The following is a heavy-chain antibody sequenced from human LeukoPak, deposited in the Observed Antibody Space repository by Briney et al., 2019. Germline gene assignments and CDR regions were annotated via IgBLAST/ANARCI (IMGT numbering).Heavy chain of an antibody. V-gene: IGHV3-23*01. CDR2: ISGSGGST. D-gene: IGHD6-13*01. J-gene: IGHJ4*02. Sequence: GGSLRLSCAASGFTFSSYGMSWVRQAPGKGLEWVSAISGSGGSTYYADSVKGRFTISRDNSKNTLYLHMNGLRAEDTAVYYCARVHHSSSWGTDDCWGQGTLVTASS. CDR1: GFTFSSYG. CDR3: ARVHHSSSWGTDDC.